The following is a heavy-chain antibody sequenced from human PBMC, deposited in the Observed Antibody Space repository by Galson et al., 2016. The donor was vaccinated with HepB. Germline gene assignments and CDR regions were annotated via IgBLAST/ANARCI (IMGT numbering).Heavy chain of an antibody. D-gene: IGHD2-2*01. CDR2: IYSSEDT. Sequence: ETLSLTCPVSGASVSSGSSYWSWVRQPPGKGLEWIGYIYSSEDTNYSPPLKSRVTISIDTSKSQFSLKLTSVTAADTAVYYCAASTDAYFYYGLDVWGQGTAVTVSS. V-gene: IGHV4-61*01. J-gene: IGHJ6*02. CDR3: AASTDAYFYYGLDV. CDR1: GASVSSGSSY.